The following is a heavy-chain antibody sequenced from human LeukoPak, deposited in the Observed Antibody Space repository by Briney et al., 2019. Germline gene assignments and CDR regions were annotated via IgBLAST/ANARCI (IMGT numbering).Heavy chain of an antibody. CDR3: ARRGHSDWYFDL. V-gene: IGHV4-39*01. Sequence: SETLSLTCTVSGGSIRSSSYFWGWIRQPPGKGLEWIGSVYYSGSTYYNPSLKGRVTISVDTSKNQFSLKLRSVTAADTAVYYCARRGHSDWYFDLWGRGTLVTVSS. CDR2: VYYSGST. CDR1: GGSIRSSSYF. J-gene: IGHJ2*01. D-gene: IGHD5-18*01.